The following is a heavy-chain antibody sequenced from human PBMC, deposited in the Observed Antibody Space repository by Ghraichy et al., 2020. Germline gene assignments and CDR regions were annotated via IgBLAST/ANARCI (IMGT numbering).Heavy chain of an antibody. CDR2: IIPIFGTA. CDR3: ARGVYRYYGQEPKYYFDY. D-gene: IGHD3-22*01. CDR1: GGTFSSYA. V-gene: IGHV1-69*13. Sequence: SVKVSCKASGGTFSSYAISWVRQAPGQGLEWMGGIIPIFGTANYAQKFQGRVTITADESTSTAYMELSSLRSEDTAVYYCARGVYRYYGQEPKYYFDYWGQGTLVTVSS. J-gene: IGHJ4*02.